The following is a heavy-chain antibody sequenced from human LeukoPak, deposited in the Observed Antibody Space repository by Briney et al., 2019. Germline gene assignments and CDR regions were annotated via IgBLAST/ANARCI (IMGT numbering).Heavy chain of an antibody. CDR1: GFTFSNYA. Sequence: HPGGSLRLSCAASGFTFSNYAITWVRQAPGKGLEWVSAISASGGGTYYADSVKGRFTISRDNSKNTLYLQMNSLRAEDTAVFYCARDRGSNDPIDYWGQGTLVTVSS. CDR3: ARDRGSNDPIDY. D-gene: IGHD2-15*01. J-gene: IGHJ4*02. V-gene: IGHV3-23*01. CDR2: ISASGGGT.